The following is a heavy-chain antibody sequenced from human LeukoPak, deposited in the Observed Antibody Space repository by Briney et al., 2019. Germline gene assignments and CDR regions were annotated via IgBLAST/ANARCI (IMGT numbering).Heavy chain of an antibody. V-gene: IGHV3-23*01. CDR3: AKAEGVVPAAPRWGNWFDP. Sequence: GGSLSLSCAASGFTFSSYAMSWVRQAPGKGLEWVSAISGSGGSTYYADSVKGRFTISRDNSKNTLYLQMNSLRAEDTAVYYCAKAEGVVPAAPRWGNWFDPWGQGTLVTVSS. J-gene: IGHJ5*02. D-gene: IGHD2-2*01. CDR2: ISGSGGST. CDR1: GFTFSSYA.